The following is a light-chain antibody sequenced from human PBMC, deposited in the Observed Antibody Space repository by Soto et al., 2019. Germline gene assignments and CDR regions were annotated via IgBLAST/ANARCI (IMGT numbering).Light chain of an antibody. J-gene: IGLJ1*01. CDR1: ISDVVAYDF. CDR2: EFR. CDR3: RSSTTSSTRV. Sequence: QSVLTQPASVSGSPGQSITISFTVTISDVVAYDFVSFYQQHPYKAPKLMIYEFRNLPSLFSDRFSVSNSVNTSTLTISWXEVEDEDDYDCRSSTTSSTRVFATGTKVTVL. V-gene: IGLV2-14*03.